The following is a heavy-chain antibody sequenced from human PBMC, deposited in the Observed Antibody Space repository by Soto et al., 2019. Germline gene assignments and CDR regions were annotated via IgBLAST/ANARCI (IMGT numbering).Heavy chain of an antibody. V-gene: IGHV1-69*13. CDR2: IIPIFGTA. CDR3: AVYLRIVATIPFDY. CDR1: GGTFSSYA. J-gene: IGHJ4*02. D-gene: IGHD5-12*01. Sequence: SVKVSCKASGGTFSSYAISWVRQAPGQGLEWMGGIIPIFGTANYAQKFQGRVTITADESTSTAYMELSSLRSEDTAVYYCAVYLRIVATIPFDYWGQGTLVTVSS.